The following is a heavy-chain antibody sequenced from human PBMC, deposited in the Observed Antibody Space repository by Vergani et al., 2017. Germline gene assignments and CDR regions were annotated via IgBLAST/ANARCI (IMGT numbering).Heavy chain of an antibody. CDR1: GGSISSGSYY. CDR3: ARDTTPPSGDSYGYGGYDYYGMDV. J-gene: IGHJ6*02. D-gene: IGHD5-18*01. V-gene: IGHV4-61*02. CDR2: IYTSGST. Sequence: QVQLQESGPGLVKPSQTLSLTCTVSGGSISSGSYYWSWIRQPAGKGLEWIGRIYTSGSTNYNPSLKSRVTISVDTSKNQFSLKLSSVTAADTAVYYCARDTTPPSGDSYGYGGYDYYGMDVWGQGTTVTVSS.